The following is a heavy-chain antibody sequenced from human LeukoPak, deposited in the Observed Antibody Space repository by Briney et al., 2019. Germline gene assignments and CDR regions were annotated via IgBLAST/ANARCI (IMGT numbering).Heavy chain of an antibody. Sequence: PGGSLRLSCAASGFTFSSYSMNWVRQAPGKGLEWVSSISSSSYICYADSVKGRFTISRDNAKNSLYLQMNSLRAEDTAVYYCARFAAGGSYYYYMDVWGKGTTVTVSS. J-gene: IGHJ6*03. V-gene: IGHV3-21*01. CDR3: ARFAAGGSYYYYMDV. CDR1: GFTFSSYS. CDR2: ISSSSYI. D-gene: IGHD6-25*01.